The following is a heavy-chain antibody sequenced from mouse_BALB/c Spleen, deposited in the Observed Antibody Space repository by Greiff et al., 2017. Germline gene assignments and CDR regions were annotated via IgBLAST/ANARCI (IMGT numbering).Heavy chain of an antibody. D-gene: IGHD1-1*01. CDR1: GFSLTGYG. V-gene: IGHV2-6-7*01. CDR2: IWGDGST. Sequence: VNLVESGPGLVAPSQSLSITCTVSGFSLTGYGVNWVRQPPGKGLEWLGMIWGDGSTDYNSALKSRLSISKDNSKSQVFLKMNSLQTDDTARYYCARDRGSSYGYFDVWGAGTTVTVSS. CDR3: ARDRGSSYGYFDV. J-gene: IGHJ1*01.